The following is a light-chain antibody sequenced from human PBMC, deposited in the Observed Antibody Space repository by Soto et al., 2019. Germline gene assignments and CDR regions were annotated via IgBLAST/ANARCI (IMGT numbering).Light chain of an antibody. J-gene: IGLJ1*01. Sequence: QSALTQPASVSGSRGQSITISCTGTSSDVGGSNYVSWYQQDPGKAPKLMIFEVSNRPSGVSNRFSGSKSGNTASLTIAGLQAEDEADYYCSSYTSSSTYVFGTGTKLTVL. CDR1: SSDVGGSNY. V-gene: IGLV2-14*01. CDR3: SSYTSSSTYV. CDR2: EVS.